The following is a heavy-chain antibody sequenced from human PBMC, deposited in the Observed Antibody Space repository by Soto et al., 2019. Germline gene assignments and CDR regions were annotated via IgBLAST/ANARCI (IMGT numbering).Heavy chain of an antibody. CDR2: IYHSGST. V-gene: IGHV4-4*02. Sequence: QVQLQESGPGLVKPSGTLSLTCAVSGDSISSSKWWSWVRQPPGKGLERIGEIYHSGSTHYNPSLKSRVIISVDKSKNQCSLKLSAVTDADTAVYYCARGERQQQRDYWGQGTLVTVSS. CDR3: ARGERQQQRDY. J-gene: IGHJ4*02. D-gene: IGHD6-13*01. CDR1: GDSISSSKW.